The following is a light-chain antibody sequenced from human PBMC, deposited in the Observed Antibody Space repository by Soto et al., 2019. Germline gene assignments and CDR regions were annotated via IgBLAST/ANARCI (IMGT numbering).Light chain of an antibody. CDR3: AAWDDSLSGVV. CDR2: RNS. CDR1: SSNIGSNY. Sequence: QSVLTQPPSAAGTPGQRVTISCSGSSSNIGSNYVYWYQQLPGTVPQLLIYRNSERPSGVPDRFSGSKSGTSASLAISGLRSEDEADYYCAAWDDSLSGVVFGGGTKVTAL. J-gene: IGLJ2*01. V-gene: IGLV1-47*01.